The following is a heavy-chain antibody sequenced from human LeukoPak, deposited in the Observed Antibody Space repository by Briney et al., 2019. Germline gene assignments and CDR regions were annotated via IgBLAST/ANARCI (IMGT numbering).Heavy chain of an antibody. D-gene: IGHD3-22*01. V-gene: IGHV1-69*04. CDR3: AKDGADYYDSSGYLD. Sequence: SVKVSCKASGGTFSSYAISWVRQAPGQGLEWMGRIIPILGISNYAQKFQGRVTITADKSTSTAYMELSSLRSEDTAVYYCAKDGADYYDSSGYLDWGQGTLVTVSS. CDR1: GGTFSSYA. CDR2: IIPILGIS. J-gene: IGHJ4*02.